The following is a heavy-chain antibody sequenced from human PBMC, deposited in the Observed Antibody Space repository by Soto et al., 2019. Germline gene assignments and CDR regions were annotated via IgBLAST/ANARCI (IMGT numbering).Heavy chain of an antibody. CDR3: AKGTRVVRGVITTLYNWFDP. D-gene: IGHD3-10*01. CDR2: ISGSGGST. CDR1: GFTFSSYA. J-gene: IGHJ5*02. V-gene: IGHV3-23*01. Sequence: PWGSLRLFCAASGFTFSSYAMSLVRQAPGKGLEWVSAISGSGGSTYYADSVKGRFTISRDNSKNTLYLQMNSLRAEDTAVYYCAKGTRVVRGVITTLYNWFDPWGQGTLVTVSS.